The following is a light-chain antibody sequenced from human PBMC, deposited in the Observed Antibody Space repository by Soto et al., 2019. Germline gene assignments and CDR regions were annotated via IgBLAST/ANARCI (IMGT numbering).Light chain of an antibody. CDR1: QSISSK. CDR2: AAS. J-gene: IGKJ1*01. CDR3: QHYNDWRWT. V-gene: IGKV3-15*01. Sequence: EIVMTQSPATLSVSPGEGATRSCRASQSISSKLAWYQQKPGQAPRLLIYAASTRATGVPARFSGSGSGTEFTLTISSLQSEDLAVYYCQHYNDWRWTFGQGTKVEIK.